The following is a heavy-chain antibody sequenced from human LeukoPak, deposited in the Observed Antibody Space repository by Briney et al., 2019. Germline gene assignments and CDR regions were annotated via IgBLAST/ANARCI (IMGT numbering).Heavy chain of an antibody. CDR3: AREKGRNHYYGSGSSGSDAFDI. Sequence: SVKVSCKASGGTFSSYAISWVRQAPGQGLEWMGGIIPIFGTANYAQKFQGRVTITADKSTSTAYMELSSLRSEDTAVYYCAREKGRNHYYGSGSSGSDAFDIWGQGTMVTVSS. J-gene: IGHJ3*02. CDR1: GGTFSSYA. V-gene: IGHV1-69*06. CDR2: IIPIFGTA. D-gene: IGHD3-10*01.